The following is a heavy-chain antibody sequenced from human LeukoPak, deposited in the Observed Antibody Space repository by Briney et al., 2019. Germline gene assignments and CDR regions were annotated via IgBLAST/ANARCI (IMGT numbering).Heavy chain of an antibody. D-gene: IGHD6-25*01. CDR3: ARGRAAGP. CDR2: MSGGGSST. CDR1: GFTFSSYD. J-gene: IGHJ5*02. V-gene: IGHV3-21*01. Sequence: GGSLRLSCAASGFTFSSYDMGWVRQAPGKGLEWVSTMSGGGSSTYYADSVKGRFTISRDNAKNSLYLQMNSLRAEDTAVYYCARGRAAGPWGQGTLVTVSS.